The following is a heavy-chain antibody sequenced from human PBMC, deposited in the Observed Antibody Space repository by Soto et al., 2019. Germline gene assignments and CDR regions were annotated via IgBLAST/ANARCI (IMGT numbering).Heavy chain of an antibody. Sequence: PGGSLRLSCVASGFTLSNYWMHWVRQAPGKALEWVSRINRDGSSTSYADSVKGRFTISRDSAKNTLYLQMNSLRAEDTAVYYCARDLAPIGWYDYWGQGTLVTVS. CDR3: ARDLAPIGWYDY. J-gene: IGHJ4*02. V-gene: IGHV3-74*01. D-gene: IGHD6-19*01. CDR1: GFTLSNYW. CDR2: INRDGSST.